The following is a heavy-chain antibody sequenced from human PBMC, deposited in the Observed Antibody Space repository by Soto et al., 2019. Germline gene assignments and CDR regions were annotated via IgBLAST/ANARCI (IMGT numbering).Heavy chain of an antibody. CDR1: GYTFTSYG. V-gene: IGHV1-18*01. CDR3: ASGDIVVVPATAYYYYGMDV. J-gene: IGHJ6*02. Sequence: EASVKVSCKASGYTFTSYGISWVRQAPGQGIEWMGWISAYNGNTNYAQKLQGRVTMTTDTSTSTAYMELRSLRSDDTAVYYCASGDIVVVPATAYYYYGMDVWGQGTTVTVSS. D-gene: IGHD2-2*01. CDR2: ISAYNGNT.